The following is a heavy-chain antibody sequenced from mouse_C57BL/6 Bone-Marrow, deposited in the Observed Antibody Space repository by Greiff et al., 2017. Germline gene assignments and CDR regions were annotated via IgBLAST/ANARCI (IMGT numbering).Heavy chain of an antibody. CDR3: ARFISYYYYGSRPYFDY. V-gene: IGHV1-42*01. D-gene: IGHD1-1*01. Sequence: VQLQQSGPELVKPGASVKISCKASGYSFTGYYMNWVKQSPEKSLEWIGEINPSTGGTTYNQKFKAKATLTVDKSSSTAYMQLKSLTSEDSAVYYCARFISYYYYGSRPYFDYWGQGTTLTVSS. CDR1: GYSFTGYY. J-gene: IGHJ2*01. CDR2: INPSTGGT.